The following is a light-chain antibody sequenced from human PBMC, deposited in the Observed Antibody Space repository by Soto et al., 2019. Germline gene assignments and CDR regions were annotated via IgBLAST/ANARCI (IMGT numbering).Light chain of an antibody. CDR3: CSFAGSSTYV. V-gene: IGLV2-23*01. J-gene: IGLJ1*01. Sequence: QSALTQPASVSGSPGQSITISCTGTSRDVGSYNLVSWYQQHPGNAPKLIIYEGTKRPSGVSYRFSGSKSGNTASLTISGLQEEDEGDYHCCSFAGSSTYVFGTGTKLTVI. CDR2: EGT. CDR1: SRDVGSYNL.